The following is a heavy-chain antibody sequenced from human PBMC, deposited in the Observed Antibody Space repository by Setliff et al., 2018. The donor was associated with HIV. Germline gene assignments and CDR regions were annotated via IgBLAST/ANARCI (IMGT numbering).Heavy chain of an antibody. CDR2: IRYDGSSE. D-gene: IGHD6-13*01. Sequence: GSLRLSCAASGFTFSDSGMHWVRQAPGKGLEWVAFIRYDGSSEYYADSVKGRFTISRDNSKNTLYLQMNGLRPEDTAVYYCARDCRVGWVFTYGMDVWGQGTLVTVSS. CDR3: ARDCRVGWVFTYGMDV. V-gene: IGHV3-30*02. J-gene: IGHJ6*02. CDR1: GFTFSDSG.